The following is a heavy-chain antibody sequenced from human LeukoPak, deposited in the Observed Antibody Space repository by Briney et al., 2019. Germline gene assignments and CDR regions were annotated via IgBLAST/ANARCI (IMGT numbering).Heavy chain of an antibody. CDR1: GFTFSSYG. D-gene: IGHD3-22*01. V-gene: IGHV3-23*01. CDR3: AKDAYDSSGYYPYY. J-gene: IGHJ4*02. CDR2: ISGSGGST. Sequence: GGSLRLSCAASGFTFSSYGMHWVRQAPGKGLEWVSAISGSGGSTYYADSVKGRFTISRDNSKNTLYLQMNSLRAEDTAVYYCAKDAYDSSGYYPYYWGQGTLVTVSS.